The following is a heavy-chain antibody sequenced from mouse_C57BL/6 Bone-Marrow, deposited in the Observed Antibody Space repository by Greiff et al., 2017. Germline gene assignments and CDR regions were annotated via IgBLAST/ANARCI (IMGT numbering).Heavy chain of an antibody. V-gene: IGHV1-53*01. D-gene: IGHD2-1*01. CDR2: INPSNGGT. J-gene: IGHJ2*01. Sequence: QVHVKQPGTELVKPGASVKLSCKASGYTFTSYWMHWVKQRPGQGLEWIGNINPSNGGTNYNEKFKSKATLTVDKSSSTAYMQLSSLTSEDSAVYYCAREGIYYKYYFDYWGQGTTLTVSS. CDR3: AREGIYYKYYFDY. CDR1: GYTFTSYW.